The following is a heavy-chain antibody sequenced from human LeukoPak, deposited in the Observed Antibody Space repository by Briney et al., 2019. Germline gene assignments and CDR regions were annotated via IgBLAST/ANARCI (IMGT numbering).Heavy chain of an antibody. CDR2: ISYSGGT. D-gene: IGHD4-23*01. J-gene: IGHJ4*02. V-gene: IGHV4-39*07. CDR3: ARGSLTTVVPYFDY. CDR1: GGSLSSSNNY. Sequence: PSETLSLTCTVSGGSLSSSNNYWGWTRQPPGKGLEWFGSISYSGGTSYNPSLKSRVTISVDTSKNQFSLKLSSVTAADTAVYYCARGSLTTVVPYFDYWGQGTLVTVSS.